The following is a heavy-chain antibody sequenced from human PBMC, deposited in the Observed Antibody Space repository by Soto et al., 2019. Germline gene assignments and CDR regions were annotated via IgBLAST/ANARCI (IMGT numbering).Heavy chain of an antibody. V-gene: IGHV1-3*01. CDR2: SNAGNGNT. J-gene: IGHJ4*02. D-gene: IGHD6-13*01. Sequence: QVQLVQSGAEVKKPGASVKVSCKASGYTFTSYAMHWVRQAPGQRLEWMGWSNAGNGNTKYSQKFQGRVTITRDTSPRTAYMELGSLRSEDTAVYYCARGDKGGIAEAGTSSFDYWGQGTLVTVSS. CDR3: ARGDKGGIAEAGTSSFDY. CDR1: GYTFTSYA.